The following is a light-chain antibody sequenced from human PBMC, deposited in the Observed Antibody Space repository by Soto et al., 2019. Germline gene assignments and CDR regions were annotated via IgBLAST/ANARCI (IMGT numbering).Light chain of an antibody. Sequence: DIQMTQSPSTLSASVGDRVTITCRASQSISTWLAWYQQEPGKAPKLLIHKASSLQSGVPSKFSGSRSGTEVTLTISSLHPDDFAPYYCQQYNSYSPTFGQGTRVEIK. CDR2: KAS. V-gene: IGKV1-5*03. CDR3: QQYNSYSPT. CDR1: QSISTW. J-gene: IGKJ1*01.